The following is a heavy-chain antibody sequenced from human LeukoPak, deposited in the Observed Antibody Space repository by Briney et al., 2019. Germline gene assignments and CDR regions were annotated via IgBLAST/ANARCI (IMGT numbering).Heavy chain of an antibody. CDR3: ARDYYGSGGYYPYYYYMDV. V-gene: IGHV3-7*01. CDR1: GFTFSSYW. J-gene: IGHJ6*03. CDR2: IKQDGSEK. Sequence: GGSLRLSCAASGFTFSSYWMSWVRQAPGKGLEWVANIKQDGSEKYYVDSVKGRFTISRDNAKNSLYLQMNSLRAEDTAVYYCARDYYGSGGYYPYYYYMDVWGKGTTVTVSS. D-gene: IGHD3-10*01.